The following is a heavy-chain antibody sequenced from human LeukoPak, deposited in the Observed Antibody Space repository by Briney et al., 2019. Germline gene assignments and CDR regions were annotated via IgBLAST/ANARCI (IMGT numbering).Heavy chain of an antibody. J-gene: IGHJ4*02. V-gene: IGHV3-48*02. D-gene: IGHD3-16*02. CDR2: ISSSSSTI. CDR3: ARDVNDYVWGSYRYNDY. CDR1: GFTFSSYR. Sequence: GGSLRLSCAASGFTFSSYRMNWVRQAPGKGLEWVSYISSSSSTIYYADSVKGRFTVSRDNAKNSLYLQMNSLRDEDTAVYYCARDVNDYVWGSYRYNDYWGQGTLVTVSS.